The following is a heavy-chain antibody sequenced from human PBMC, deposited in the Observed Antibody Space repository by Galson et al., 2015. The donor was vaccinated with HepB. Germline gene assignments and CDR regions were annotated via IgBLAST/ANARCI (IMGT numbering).Heavy chain of an antibody. D-gene: IGHD5-24*01. CDR3: ARVGAGRDGYNYGALDI. CDR2: TLYRSKCSF. CDR1: GDSVSSNRAA. Sequence: CAISGDSVSSNRAAWNWIRQSPSRGLEGLGRTLYRSKCSFDYAPSVASRIIINPYTSKNQVSLQLNSVTPEDTAVYYCARVGAGRDGYNYGALDIWAQGTMVTVSS. V-gene: IGHV6-1*01. J-gene: IGHJ3*02.